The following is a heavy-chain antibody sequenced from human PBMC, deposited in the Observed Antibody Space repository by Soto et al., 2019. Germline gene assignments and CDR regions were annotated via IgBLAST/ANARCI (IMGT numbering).Heavy chain of an antibody. V-gene: IGHV3-73*02. CDR1: GFTFSDSA. CDR2: IRSKVNTYAT. CDR3: TRRRDWSALDPRDY. Sequence: EVQLVESGGGLVQPGGSLKLSCAASGFTFSDSAMHWVRQASGKGLEWVGRIRSKVNTYATAYAASVKGRFTSSRDDSRNTAYLQMNSLETEDTAVYCCTRRRDWSALDPRDYWGQGTLVTVSS. D-gene: IGHD2-21*01. J-gene: IGHJ4*02.